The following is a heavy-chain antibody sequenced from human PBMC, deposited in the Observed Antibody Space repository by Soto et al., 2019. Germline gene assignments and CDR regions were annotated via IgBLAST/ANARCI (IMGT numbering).Heavy chain of an antibody. CDR3: AKGPRWLQSAFDY. V-gene: IGHV3-30*18. Sequence: GSLRLSCAASGFTFSSYGMHWVRQAPGKGLEWVAVISYDGSNKYYADSVKGRFTISRDNSKNTLYLQMNSLRAEDTAVYYCAKGPRWLQSAFDYWGQGTLVTVSS. D-gene: IGHD5-12*01. CDR1: GFTFSSYG. CDR2: ISYDGSNK. J-gene: IGHJ4*02.